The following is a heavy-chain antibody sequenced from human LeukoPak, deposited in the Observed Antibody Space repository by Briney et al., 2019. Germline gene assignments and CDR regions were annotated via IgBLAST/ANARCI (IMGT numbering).Heavy chain of an antibody. V-gene: IGHV3-9*01. CDR2: ISWNSGSI. D-gene: IGHD6-19*01. CDR1: GFTFDDYS. J-gene: IGHJ6*03. Sequence: GRSLRLSCAASGFTFDDYSMHWIRQAPGKGLEWVSYISWNSGSIGYADSVKGRFTISRDNAKNSLYLQMNSLRAEDTALYYCAKSIGGYSYYMDVWGKGTRVTVSS. CDR3: AKSIGGYSYYMDV.